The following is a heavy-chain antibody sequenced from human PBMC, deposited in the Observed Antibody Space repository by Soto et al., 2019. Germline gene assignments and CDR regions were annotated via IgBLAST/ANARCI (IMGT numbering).Heavy chain of an antibody. CDR1: GGSISSGGHS. CDR3: ARGGWELPGDNYFDY. V-gene: IGHV4-30-2*01. Sequence: QLQLQESGSGLVKPSQTLSLTCAVSGGSISSGGHSWSWIRQPPGKGLEWIGYIYHSGSTYYNPSLTSRVTISVDRSKNQFSLKLSSVTAADTAVYYCARGGWELPGDNYFDYWGQGTLVTVSS. D-gene: IGHD1-26*01. CDR2: IYHSGST. J-gene: IGHJ4*02.